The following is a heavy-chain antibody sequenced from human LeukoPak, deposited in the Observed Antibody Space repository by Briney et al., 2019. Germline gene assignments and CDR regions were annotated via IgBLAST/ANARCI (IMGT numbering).Heavy chain of an antibody. J-gene: IGHJ4*02. CDR3: ARDGGPPRNSGSLGRPLDY. CDR1: GFTFSSYS. Sequence: GGSLRLSCAASGFTFSSYSMNWVRQAPGKGLEWVSSISSSSSSIYYADSVKSQFSVSRDNAKNSLYLQMNSLRAEDTAVYYCARDGGPPRNSGSLGRPLDYWGQGTLVTVSS. V-gene: IGHV3-21*01. D-gene: IGHD1-26*01. CDR2: ISSSSSSI.